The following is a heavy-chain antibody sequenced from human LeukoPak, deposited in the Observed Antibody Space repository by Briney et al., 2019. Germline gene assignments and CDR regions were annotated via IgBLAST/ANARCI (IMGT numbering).Heavy chain of an antibody. CDR1: GGSMITDTFY. CDR2: MYSNGGGR. D-gene: IGHD1-7*01. J-gene: IGHJ6*03. Sequence: SETLSLTCTVSGGSMITDTFYWVWIRQPPGKGLEWIANMYSNGGGRQYNRSLTNRVSISIDTSKNQFFLNLNSVTAADTAIYYCTRRTYSTYMDVWGQGTTVTVSS. V-gene: IGHV4-39*01. CDR3: TRRTYSTYMDV.